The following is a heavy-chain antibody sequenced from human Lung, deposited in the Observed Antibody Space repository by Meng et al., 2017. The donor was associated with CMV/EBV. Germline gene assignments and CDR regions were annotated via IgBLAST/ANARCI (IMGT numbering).Heavy chain of an antibody. J-gene: IGHJ4*02. V-gene: IGHV1-46*01. CDR1: GYTFTSYY. CDR2: INPSGGST. Sequence: SVXVSXXASGYTFTSYYMHWVRQAPGQGLEWMGRINPSGGSTSYAQKFQGRVTMTTDTSKSTVNMELSSLRSEDTAVYYCARVGPAAGTGYFDYWGQGTXVTVSS. CDR3: ARVGPAAGTGYFDY. D-gene: IGHD6-13*01.